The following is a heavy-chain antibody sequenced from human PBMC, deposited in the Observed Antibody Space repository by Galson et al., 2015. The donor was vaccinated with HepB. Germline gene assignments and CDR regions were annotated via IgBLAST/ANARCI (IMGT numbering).Heavy chain of an antibody. V-gene: IGHV1-3*01. CDR1: GYTFFDYA. Sequence: SVKVSCKASGYTFFDYAIHWVRQAPGQRLEWMGWINAGNGNTKYSQRFQGRVIISRFSSANTAYMDLTSLTYGDTAVYYCARELVPAANDWPREDYYGLHVWGQGTTVTVSS. J-gene: IGHJ6*02. CDR3: ARELVPAANDWPREDYYGLHV. D-gene: IGHD1-1*01. CDR2: INAGNGNT.